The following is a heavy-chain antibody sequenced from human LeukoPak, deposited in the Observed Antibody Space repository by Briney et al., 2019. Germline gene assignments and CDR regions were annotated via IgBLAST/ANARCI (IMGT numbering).Heavy chain of an antibody. D-gene: IGHD6-19*01. Sequence: SETLSLTCTVSGGSISSSSYYWGWIRQPPGKGLEWMGSIYYSGSTYYNPSLKSRVTISVDTSKNQFSLKLSSVTAADTSVYYCARHRFTPYSSGWYGGPTWGQGTLVTVSS. CDR2: IYYSGST. V-gene: IGHV4-39*01. J-gene: IGHJ5*02. CDR3: ARHRFTPYSSGWYGGPT. CDR1: GGSISSSSYY.